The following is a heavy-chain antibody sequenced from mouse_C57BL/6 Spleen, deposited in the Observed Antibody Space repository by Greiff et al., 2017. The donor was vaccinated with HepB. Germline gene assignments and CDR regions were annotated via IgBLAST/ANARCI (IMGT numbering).Heavy chain of an antibody. Sequence: VQLKESGPELVKPGASVKISCKASGYAFSSSWMNWVKQRPGKGLEWIGRIYPGDGDTNYNGKFKGKATLTADKSSSTAYMQLSSLTSEDSAVYVCARRSYDGPYYAMDYWGQGTSVTVSS. CDR1: GYAFSSSW. V-gene: IGHV1-82*01. J-gene: IGHJ4*01. D-gene: IGHD2-3*01. CDR3: ARRSYDGPYYAMDY. CDR2: IYPGDGDT.